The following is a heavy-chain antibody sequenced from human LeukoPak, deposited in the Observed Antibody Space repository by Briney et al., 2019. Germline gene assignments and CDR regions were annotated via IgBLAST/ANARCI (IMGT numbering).Heavy chain of an antibody. CDR1: GFTFSSYS. V-gene: IGHV3-21*01. D-gene: IGHD3-16*01. CDR2: ISSSSSYI. Sequence: GGSLRLSCAASGFTFSSYSMNWVRQAPGKGLEWVSSISSSSSYIYYADSVKGRFTISRDNAKNSLYLQMNSLRAEDTAVYHCARAPYVYSGHHDYWGQGTLVTVSS. J-gene: IGHJ4*02. CDR3: ARAPYVYSGHHDY.